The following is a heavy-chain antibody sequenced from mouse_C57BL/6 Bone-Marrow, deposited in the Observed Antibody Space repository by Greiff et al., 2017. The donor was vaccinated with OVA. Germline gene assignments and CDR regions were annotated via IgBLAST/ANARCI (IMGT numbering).Heavy chain of an antibody. V-gene: IGHV10-3*01. CDR2: IRSKSSNYAT. J-gene: IGHJ3*01. CDR1: GFTFNTYA. Sequence: EAGGGLVQPNESLKLSCAASGFTFNTYAMHWVRQAPGKGLEWVARIRSKSSNYATYYADSVKDRYTISRDESQSMLYLQMNILRTEYTAMYYCVRETIYCFFAYWGQGTLVTVSA. CDR3: VRETIYCFFAY. D-gene: IGHD1-1*01.